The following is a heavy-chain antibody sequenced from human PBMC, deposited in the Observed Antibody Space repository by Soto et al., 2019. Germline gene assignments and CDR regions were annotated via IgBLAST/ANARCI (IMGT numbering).Heavy chain of an antibody. D-gene: IGHD3-16*02. Sequence: SEILSHPTSVAEGSGSGGSYYCSWIRQPPGKGLEWIGYIYYSGSTNYNPSLKSRVTISVDTSKNQFSLKLSSVTAADTAVYYCARSLYVWGSYRHDYFDYWGQGTLVTVSS. V-gene: IGHV4-61*01. CDR3: ARSLYVWGSYRHDYFDY. CDR2: IYYSGST. CDR1: EGSGSGGSYY. J-gene: IGHJ4*02.